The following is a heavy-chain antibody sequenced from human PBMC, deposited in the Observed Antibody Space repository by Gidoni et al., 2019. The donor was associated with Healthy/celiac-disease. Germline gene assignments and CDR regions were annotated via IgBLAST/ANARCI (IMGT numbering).Heavy chain of an antibody. V-gene: IGHV1-2*02. CDR3: ARGGNYGRYNWFDP. Sequence: QVQLVQSGAEVKKPGASVKDSCKDSGSTFTGYYMHWVRPAPGQGLEWMGWINPNSGVTNYAQKFQGRVTMTRDTSISTAYMELSRLRSDDTAVYYCARGGNYGRYNWFDPWGQGTLVTVSS. CDR2: INPNSGVT. CDR1: GSTFTGYY. J-gene: IGHJ5*02. D-gene: IGHD3-16*01.